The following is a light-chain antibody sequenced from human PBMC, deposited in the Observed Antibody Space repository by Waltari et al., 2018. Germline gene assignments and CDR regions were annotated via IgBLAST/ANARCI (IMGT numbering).Light chain of an antibody. Sequence: SALTQPSSVSGSPGQSITISCPGTRSYFGTYNFVYWYQESPGKAPKLIIYEATKRPSGVSDRFSASKSGNTASLTISGLQADDEADYSCCSYAGGTAYVFGTGTRVTVL. J-gene: IGLJ1*01. CDR3: CSYAGGTAYV. CDR1: RSYFGTYNF. V-gene: IGLV2-23*01. CDR2: EAT.